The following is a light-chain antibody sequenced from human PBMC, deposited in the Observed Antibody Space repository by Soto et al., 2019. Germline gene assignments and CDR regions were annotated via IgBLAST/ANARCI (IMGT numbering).Light chain of an antibody. CDR1: QSVSIY. CDR3: QQRSNWPLT. Sequence: EIVLTQSPATLSLSPGERATLSCRASQSVSIYLAWYQQKPGQAPRLLIYDASNRATGVPARFSGGGSGTDFTLTISSLEPEDFAVYYCQQRSNWPLTFGHGTRLEI. V-gene: IGKV3-11*01. J-gene: IGKJ5*01. CDR2: DAS.